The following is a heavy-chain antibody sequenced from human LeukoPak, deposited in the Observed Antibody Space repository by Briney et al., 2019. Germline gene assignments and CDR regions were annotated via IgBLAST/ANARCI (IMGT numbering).Heavy chain of an antibody. J-gene: IGHJ6*02. V-gene: IGHV4-34*01. CDR1: GGSFTDYF. D-gene: IGHD3-22*01. CDR3: ARGRIAKIVVVRSFTYGTDV. Sequence: PSETLSLTCTVFGGSFTDYFWTWIRHSPGKGLEWIGEINDYTGDTKYNPSHNSRVSISLEKSKNQLSLELRSVTAADTAVYYCARGRIAKIVVVRSFTYGTDVWGQGTTVTVSS. CDR2: INDYTGDT.